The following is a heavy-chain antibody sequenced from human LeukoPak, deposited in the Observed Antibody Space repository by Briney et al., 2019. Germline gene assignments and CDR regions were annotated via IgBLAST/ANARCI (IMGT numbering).Heavy chain of an antibody. CDR2: ISSSSSYI. CDR3: ARDYCSGGSCYSGFDP. CDR1: GFTFSSYS. J-gene: IGHJ5*02. Sequence: PGGSLRLSCAASGFTFSSYSMNWVRQVPGKGLEWVSSISSSSSYIYYADSVKGRFTISRDNAKNSLYLQMNSLRAEDTAVYYCARDYCSGGSCYSGFDPWGQGTLVTVSP. D-gene: IGHD2-15*01. V-gene: IGHV3-21*01.